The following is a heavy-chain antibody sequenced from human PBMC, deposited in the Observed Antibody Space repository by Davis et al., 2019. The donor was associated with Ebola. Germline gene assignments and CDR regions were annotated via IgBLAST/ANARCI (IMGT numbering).Heavy chain of an antibody. CDR1: GYTFTSYD. J-gene: IGHJ3*02. CDR3: ARMCSGGSCYNDAFDM. D-gene: IGHD2-15*01. V-gene: IGHV1-8*01. CDR2: MNPNSGDT. Sequence: AASVKVSCKASGYTFTSYDVNWVRQASGQGLEWMGWMNPNSGDTVYAQKFQGRVTMTRDTSTSTVYMELTSLRSEDTAVYYCARMCSGGSCYNDAFDMWGQGTMVTVSS.